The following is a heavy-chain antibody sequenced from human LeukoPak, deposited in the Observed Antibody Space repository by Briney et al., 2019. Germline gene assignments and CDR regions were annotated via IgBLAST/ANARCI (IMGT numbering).Heavy chain of an antibody. V-gene: IGHV1-69*13. J-gene: IGHJ6*03. D-gene: IGHD3-10*01. CDR1: GGTFSSYA. CDR3: AADRAAYGSGSYYYAYYYMDV. Sequence: GASVKVSCKASGGTFSSYAISWVRQAPGQGLEWMGGIIPIFGTANYAQKFQGRVTITADESTSTAYMELSSLRSEDTAVYYCAADRAAYGSGSYYYAYYYMDVWGKGTTVTVSS. CDR2: IIPIFGTA.